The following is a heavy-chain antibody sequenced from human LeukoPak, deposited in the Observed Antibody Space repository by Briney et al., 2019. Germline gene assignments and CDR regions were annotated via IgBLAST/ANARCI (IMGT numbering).Heavy chain of an antibody. CDR3: ARPAGGYYDSSGYPIDY. V-gene: IGHV3-21*01. J-gene: IGHJ4*02. Sequence: GGSLRLSCAASGFTFSSSSMNWVRQAPGKGLEWVSSISSGSTYIYYADSVKGRLTISRDNAKNSLYLQMNSLRAEDTSVYYCARPAGGYYDSSGYPIDYWGQGTLVTVSS. CDR2: ISSGSTYI. CDR1: GFTFSSSS. D-gene: IGHD3-22*01.